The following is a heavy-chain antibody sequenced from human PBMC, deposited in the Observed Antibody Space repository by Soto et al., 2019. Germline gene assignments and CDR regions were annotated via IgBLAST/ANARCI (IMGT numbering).Heavy chain of an antibody. CDR1: GFTFSNYA. CDR2: ISGSGAST. D-gene: IGHD3-22*01. V-gene: IGHV3-23*01. J-gene: IGHJ4*02. CDR3: AKDVYDSSGYWRQFDF. Sequence: GVSLRLSCSASGFTFSNYAMSWVRQAPGKGLEWVSAISGSGASTYYADSVKGRFSISRDNSKNTLYLQMNSLRAEDTAVYYCAKDVYDSSGYWRQFDFWGQGTPVTVSA.